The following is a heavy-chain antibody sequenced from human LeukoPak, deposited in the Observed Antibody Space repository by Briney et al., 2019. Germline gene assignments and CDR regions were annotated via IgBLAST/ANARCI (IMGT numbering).Heavy chain of an antibody. D-gene: IGHD2-21*02. CDR3: AKSLGDIVVVTAIH. CDR2: ISGSGAGT. J-gene: IGHJ4*02. CDR1: GFTFSSYA. V-gene: IGHV3-23*01. Sequence: GGSLRLSCAASGFTFSSYAMSWVRQAPGKGLEWVSAISGSGAGTYYADSVKGRFTISRDNSKDTLYLQMNSLRAEDTAVYYCAKSLGDIVVVTAIHWGQGTLVTVSS.